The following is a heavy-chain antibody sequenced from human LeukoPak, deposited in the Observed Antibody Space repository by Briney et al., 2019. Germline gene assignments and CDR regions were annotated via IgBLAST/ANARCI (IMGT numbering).Heavy chain of an antibody. CDR1: GFTFSSYA. CDR3: SKDGLVVAGYFFDY. D-gene: IGHD2-15*01. CDR2: ISGSGSSK. V-gene: IGHV3-23*01. J-gene: IGHJ4*02. Sequence: QTGGSLRLSCAASGFTFSSYAMSWVRQAPGKGLEWVAAISGSGSSKYYADSEKGRFTISRDNSKNTLYLQMNSLRAEDTAVYYCSKDGLVVAGYFFDYWGQGTLVTVSS.